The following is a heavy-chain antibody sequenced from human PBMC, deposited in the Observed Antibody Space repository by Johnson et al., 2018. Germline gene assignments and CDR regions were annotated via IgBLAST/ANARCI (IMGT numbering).Heavy chain of an antibody. CDR3: GTDRDGYIAGLFNY. Sequence: VQLVQSGGGLVKPGESLKLSCVASGFTFSKAWMNWVRQAPGTGLEWVGRIKSKTEGEKTDNGATVKGRFTISRDDSKNTLYLQMKSRKTEDKALDYCGTDRDGYIAGLFNYWGQGTLVTVSS. V-gene: IGHV3-15*07. CDR2: IKSKTEGEKT. D-gene: IGHD5-24*01. J-gene: IGHJ4*02. CDR1: GFTFSKAW.